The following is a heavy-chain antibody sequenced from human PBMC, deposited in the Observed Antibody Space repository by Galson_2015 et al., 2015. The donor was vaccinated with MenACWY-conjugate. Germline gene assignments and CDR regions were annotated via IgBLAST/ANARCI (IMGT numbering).Heavy chain of an antibody. J-gene: IGHJ1*01. Sequence: SLRLSCAATGFSFSNVWMSWVRQAPGKGPEWVARIKSRADGEKTDYAAPVRGRFSISRDDSRNTLYLQMTSLKSDDTAMYYCTPDRTSGGGRPYWEHSRQGTPVTVSS. V-gene: IGHV3-15*01. D-gene: IGHD2-8*02. CDR3: TPDRTSGGGRPYWEH. CDR1: GFSFSNVW. CDR2: IKSRADGEKT.